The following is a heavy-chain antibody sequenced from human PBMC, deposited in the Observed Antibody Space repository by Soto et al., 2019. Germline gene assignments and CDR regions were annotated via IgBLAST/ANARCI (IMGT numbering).Heavy chain of an antibody. CDR1: GFSFRTYA. D-gene: IGHD6-19*01. V-gene: IGHV3-23*01. CDR2: MSNSGDLT. CDR3: AKDAARTNGWYYFDY. Sequence: VSLRLSCAASGFSFRTYAMGWVRQAPGKGLEWVSVMSNSGDLTYYADSVKGRFTISRDNSENTLYLQMSSLRAEDAAIYYFAKDAARTNGWYYFDYWGQGTLVTVSS. J-gene: IGHJ4*02.